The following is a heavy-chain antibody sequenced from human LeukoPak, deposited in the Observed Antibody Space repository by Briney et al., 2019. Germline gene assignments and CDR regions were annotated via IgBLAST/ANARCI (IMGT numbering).Heavy chain of an antibody. J-gene: IGHJ4*02. D-gene: IGHD3-22*01. Sequence: GGSLRLSCAASGFTFSSYWMSWVRQAPGKGLEWVANIKQDGSEKYYVDSVKGRFTISRDNAKNSLYLQMNSLRAEDTAVYYCARVRMIVVVITYFDYWGQGTLVTVSS. CDR3: ARVRMIVVVITYFDY. V-gene: IGHV3-7*01. CDR1: GFTFSSYW. CDR2: IKQDGSEK.